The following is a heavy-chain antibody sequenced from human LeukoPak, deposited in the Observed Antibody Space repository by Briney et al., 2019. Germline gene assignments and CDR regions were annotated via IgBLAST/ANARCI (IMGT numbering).Heavy chain of an antibody. CDR1: GFTFSSYA. Sequence: PGGSLRLSCAASGFTFSSYAMSWVRQAPGKGLEWVSAISGSGGSTYYADSVKGRFTISRDNSKNTLYLQMNSLRAEDTAVYYCARDRAYYDSSGLSPFFDYWGQGTLVTVSS. V-gene: IGHV3-23*01. D-gene: IGHD3-22*01. J-gene: IGHJ4*02. CDR2: ISGSGGST. CDR3: ARDRAYYDSSGLSPFFDY.